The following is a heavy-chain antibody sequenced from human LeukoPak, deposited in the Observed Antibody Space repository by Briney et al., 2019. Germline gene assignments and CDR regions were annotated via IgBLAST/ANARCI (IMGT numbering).Heavy chain of an antibody. D-gene: IGHD6-13*01. CDR3: AKEGYSSSFDY. J-gene: IGHJ4*02. V-gene: IGHV3-9*01. Sequence: GRSLRLSCAASGFTFDDYAMHWVRQAPGKGLEWVSGISWNSGSIGYAGSVKGRFTISRDNAKNSLYLQMNSLRAEDTALYYCAKEGYSSSFDYWGQGTLVTVSS. CDR2: ISWNSGSI. CDR1: GFTFDDYA.